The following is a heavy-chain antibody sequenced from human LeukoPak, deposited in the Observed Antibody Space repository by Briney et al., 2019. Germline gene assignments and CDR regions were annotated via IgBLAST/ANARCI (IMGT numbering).Heavy chain of an antibody. Sequence: SETLSLTCTVSGGSISSSSYYWGWIRQPPGEGLEWIGSIYYSGSTYYNPSLKSRVTISVDTSKNQFSLKLSSVTAADTAVYYCARQQSGAHWGQGTLVTVSS. CDR2: IYYSGST. V-gene: IGHV4-39*01. CDR1: GGSISSSSYY. J-gene: IGHJ4*02. CDR3: ARQQSGAH. D-gene: IGHD7-27*01.